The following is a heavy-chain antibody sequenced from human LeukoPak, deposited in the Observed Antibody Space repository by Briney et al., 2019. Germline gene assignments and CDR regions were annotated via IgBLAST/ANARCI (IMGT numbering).Heavy chain of an antibody. CDR3: ARSCRSGYYSGFDY. CDR2: ISWNSVGI. CDR1: GFTFDDYA. D-gene: IGHD3-3*01. J-gene: IGHJ4*02. Sequence: GGSLRLSCAASGFTFDDYAMHWVRQAPGKGLEWGSGISWNSVGIGYADSVKGRFTISRDNAKNSLYLQMNSLRAEDTALYYCARSCRSGYYSGFDYWGQGTLVTVSS. V-gene: IGHV3-9*01.